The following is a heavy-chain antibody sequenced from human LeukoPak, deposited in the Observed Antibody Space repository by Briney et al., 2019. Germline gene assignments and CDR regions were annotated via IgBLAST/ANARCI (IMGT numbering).Heavy chain of an antibody. CDR2: INHSGST. J-gene: IGHJ5*02. CDR3: ARAICSGTSCANWFDP. D-gene: IGHD2-2*01. CDR1: GGSFSGYY. Sequence: SETLSLTCAVYGGSFSGYYWSWIRQPPGKGLEWIVEINHSGSTYYNPSLKSRVTISVDRSKNQFSLKLSSVTAADTAVYYCARAICSGTSCANWFDPWGQGTLVTVSS. V-gene: IGHV4-34*01.